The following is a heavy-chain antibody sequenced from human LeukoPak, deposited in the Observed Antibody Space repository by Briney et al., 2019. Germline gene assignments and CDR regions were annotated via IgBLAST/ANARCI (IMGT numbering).Heavy chain of an antibody. CDR2: ISAYNGNT. J-gene: IGHJ6*02. CDR1: GYTFTSYG. D-gene: IGHD3-9*01. Sequence: VASVKVSCKASGYTFTSYGISWVRQAPGQGLEWMGWISAYNGNTNYAQKLQGRVTMTTDTSTSTAYMELRSLRSDDTAVYYCARYNYDILTGYYKGYYYYGMDVWGQGTTVTVSS. V-gene: IGHV1-18*01. CDR3: ARYNYDILTGYYKGYYYYGMDV.